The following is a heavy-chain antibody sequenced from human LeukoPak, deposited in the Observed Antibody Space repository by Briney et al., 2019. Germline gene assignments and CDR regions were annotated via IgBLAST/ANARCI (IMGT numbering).Heavy chain of an antibody. J-gene: IGHJ4*02. V-gene: IGHV1-69*05. CDR3: ARQSPRWVKGDQYYFDY. CDR2: IIPIFGTE. CDR1: GGTFSSYA. Sequence: SVKVSCKASGGTFSSYAISWVRQAPGQGLEWMGGIIPIFGTENYAQKFQGRVTITTDESTSTAYMELSSLRSEDTAVYYCARQSPRWVKGDQYYFDYWGQGTLVTVSS. D-gene: IGHD3-16*01.